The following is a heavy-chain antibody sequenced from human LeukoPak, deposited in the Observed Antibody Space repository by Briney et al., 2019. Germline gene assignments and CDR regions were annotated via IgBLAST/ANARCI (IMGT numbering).Heavy chain of an antibody. J-gene: IGHJ5*02. D-gene: IGHD6-13*01. Sequence: PGGSLRLSCAASGFTVSSNYMNWVRQAPGKGLEWVSSISSSSSYIYYADSVKGRFTISRDNAKNSLYLQMNSLRAEDTAVYYCARAPSIAAAGSWGQGTLVTVSS. CDR2: ISSSSSYI. CDR1: GFTVSSNY. V-gene: IGHV3-21*01. CDR3: ARAPSIAAAGS.